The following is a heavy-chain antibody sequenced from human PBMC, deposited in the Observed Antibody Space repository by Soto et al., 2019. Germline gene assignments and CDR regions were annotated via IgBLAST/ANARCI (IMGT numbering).Heavy chain of an antibody. J-gene: IGHJ5*02. CDR3: ARAPMVRGVIGWFDP. Sequence: SETLSLTCAVSGGSISSGGYSWSWIRQPPGKGLEWIGYIYHSGSTYYNPSLKSRATISVDRSKNQFSLKLSSVTAADTAVYYCARAPMVRGVIGWFDPWGQGTLVTVSS. D-gene: IGHD3-10*01. CDR2: IYHSGST. V-gene: IGHV4-30-2*01. CDR1: GGSISSGGYS.